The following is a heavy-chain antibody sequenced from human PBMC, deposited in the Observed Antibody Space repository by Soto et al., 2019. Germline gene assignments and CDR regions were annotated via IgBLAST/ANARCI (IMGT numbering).Heavy chain of an antibody. J-gene: IGHJ6*02. CDR1: GYSFTSYW. Sequence: GESLKISCKGSGYSFTSYWIGWVRQMPGKGLEWMGIIYPGDSDTRYSPSFQGQVTISADKSISTAYLQWSSLKASDTAMYYCARLGADYYGSGTSYYYYGMDVWGQGTTVTVSS. D-gene: IGHD3-10*01. CDR2: IYPGDSDT. CDR3: ARLGADYYGSGTSYYYYGMDV. V-gene: IGHV5-51*01.